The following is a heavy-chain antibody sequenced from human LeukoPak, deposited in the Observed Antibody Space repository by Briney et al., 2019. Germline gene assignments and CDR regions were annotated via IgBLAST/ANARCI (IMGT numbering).Heavy chain of an antibody. CDR3: ARDYGSAGWMDY. V-gene: IGHV1-18*01. D-gene: IGHD6-19*01. CDR1: GYTFTIYG. CDR2: ISAYNGNT. J-gene: IGHJ4*02. Sequence: ASVTVSCKASGYTFTIYGISWVRQAPGQGLEWMGWISAYNGNTNYAQKLQGRVTMTTDTSTSTAYMELRSLRSDDTAVYYCARDYGSAGWMDYWGQGTLVTVSS.